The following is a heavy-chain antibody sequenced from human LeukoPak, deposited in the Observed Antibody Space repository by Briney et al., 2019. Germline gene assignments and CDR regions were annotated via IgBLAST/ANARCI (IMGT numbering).Heavy chain of an antibody. CDR2: IIPMFGTS. Sequence: RASVKVSCKASGGTFRSYVITWVRQAPGQGLEWMGGIIPMFGTSNYAQKFQGRVTITTDESTDTAYMELTNLRYDDTAVYYCARDGRFAAYEPDYWGQGTLVTVSS. V-gene: IGHV1-69*05. CDR3: ARDGRFAAYEPDY. D-gene: IGHD1-26*01. J-gene: IGHJ4*02. CDR1: GGTFRSYV.